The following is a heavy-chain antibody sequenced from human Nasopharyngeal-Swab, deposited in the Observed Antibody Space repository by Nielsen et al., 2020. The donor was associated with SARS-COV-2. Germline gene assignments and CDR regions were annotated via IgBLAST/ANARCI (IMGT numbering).Heavy chain of an antibody. CDR1: GDSVSSNSAA. J-gene: IGHJ6*02. CDR2: TYYRSKWYN. Sequence: SQTLSLTCAISGDSVSSNSAAWNWIRQSPSRSLEWLGRTYYRSKWYNDYAVSVKSRITINPDTSKNQFSLQLNSVTPEDTAVYYCASLYYGSGSYYYYYGMDVWGQGTTVTVSS. V-gene: IGHV6-1*01. D-gene: IGHD3-10*01. CDR3: ASLYYGSGSYYYYYGMDV.